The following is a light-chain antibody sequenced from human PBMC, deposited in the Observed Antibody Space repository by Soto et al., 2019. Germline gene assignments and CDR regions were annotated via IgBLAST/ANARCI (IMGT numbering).Light chain of an antibody. J-gene: IGLJ1*01. Sequence: QSALTQPRSVSGSPGQSVTISCTGPSIDVGGSNYVSWYQQHPGKAPKLMIYDVSERPSGVPDRFSGSKFGNTASLTISGLQAEDEADYSCCSFAGSYTYVFGTGTKVTVL. CDR2: DVS. CDR1: SIDVGGSNY. CDR3: CSFAGSYTYV. V-gene: IGLV2-11*01.